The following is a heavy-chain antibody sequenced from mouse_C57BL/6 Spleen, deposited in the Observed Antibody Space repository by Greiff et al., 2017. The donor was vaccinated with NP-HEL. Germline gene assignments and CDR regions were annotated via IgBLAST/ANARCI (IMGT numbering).Heavy chain of an antibody. CDR3: GGGYDGLDY. D-gene: IGHD2-2*01. V-gene: IGHV2-2*01. Sequence: VKLRESGPGLVQPSQSLSITCTVSGFSLTSYGVHWVRQSPGKGLEWLGVIWSGGSTDYNAAFISRLSISKDNSKSQVFFKMNSLQADDTAIYYCGGGYDGLDYWGQGTTLTVSS. CDR1: GFSLTSYG. CDR2: IWSGGST. J-gene: IGHJ2*01.